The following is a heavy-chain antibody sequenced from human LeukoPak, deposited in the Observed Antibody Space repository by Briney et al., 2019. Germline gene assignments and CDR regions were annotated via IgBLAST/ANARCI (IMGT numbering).Heavy chain of an antibody. J-gene: IGHJ5*02. V-gene: IGHV4-59*01. D-gene: IGHD2-15*01. CDR1: GGSISSYY. Sequence: SETLSLTCTVSGGSISSYYWSWIRQPPGKGLEWIGYICYSGSTNYNPSLKSRVTISVDTSKNQFSLKLSSVTAADTAVYYCARVVAANWFDPWGQGTLVTVSS. CDR2: ICYSGST. CDR3: ARVVAANWFDP.